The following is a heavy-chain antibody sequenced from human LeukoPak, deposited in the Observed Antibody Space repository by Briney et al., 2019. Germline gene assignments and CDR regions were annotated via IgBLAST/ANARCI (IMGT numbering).Heavy chain of an antibody. Sequence: SETLSLTCAVSGYSISSGYYWGWIRQPPGKGLEWIGSIYHSGSTYYNPSLTSRATISLDTSKNQFSLKLSSVTAADTAVYYCARTEEVDYYMDVWGKGTTVTVSS. V-gene: IGHV4-38-2*01. CDR1: GYSISSGYY. CDR2: IYHSGST. J-gene: IGHJ6*03. CDR3: ARTEEVDYYMDV. D-gene: IGHD1-14*01.